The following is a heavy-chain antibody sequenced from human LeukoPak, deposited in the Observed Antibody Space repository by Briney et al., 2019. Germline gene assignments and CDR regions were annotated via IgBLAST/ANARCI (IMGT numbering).Heavy chain of an antibody. V-gene: IGHV4-30-2*01. D-gene: IGHD2-2*01. CDR2: IYHSGST. CDR3: ARAKGARAMRRDFDY. CDR1: GGSISSGGYY. J-gene: IGHJ4*02. Sequence: SQTLSLTCTVSGGSISSGGYYWSWIRQPPGKGLEWIGYIYHSGSTYYNPSLKSRVTISVDRSKNQFSLKLSSVTAADTAVYYCARAKGARAMRRDFDYWGQGTLVTVSS.